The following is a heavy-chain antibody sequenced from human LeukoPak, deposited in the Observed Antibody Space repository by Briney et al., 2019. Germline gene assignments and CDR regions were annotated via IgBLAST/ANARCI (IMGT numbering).Heavy chain of an antibody. CDR1: GGSISRGDYC. CDR2: IYYSGST. CDR3: ARGTVVVVITSLDP. V-gene: IGHV4-30-4*08. Sequence: PSQTLSLTCTVSGGSISRGDYCWNWIRQPPGKGLEWIGYIYYSGSTYYNPSLKSRVTISVDTSKNQFSLKLSSVTAADTAVYYCARGTVVVVITSLDPWGQGTLVTVSS. D-gene: IGHD3-22*01. J-gene: IGHJ5*02.